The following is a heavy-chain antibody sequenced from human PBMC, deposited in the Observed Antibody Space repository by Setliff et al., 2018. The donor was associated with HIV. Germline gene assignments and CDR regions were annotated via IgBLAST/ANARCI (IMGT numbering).Heavy chain of an antibody. CDR3: ARAIRDGNSLINWFDP. J-gene: IGHJ5*02. CDR1: GFTFSDYW. D-gene: IGHD2-15*01. V-gene: IGHV3-74*01. CDR2: IKPDGSTT. Sequence: PGGSLRLSCTASGFTFSDYWMHWVRQVPGKGLVYVSRIKPDGSTTTYADSVEGRFTISRDNAKNTLYLQMNSLRGEDTAVYFCARAIRDGNSLINWFDPWGQGTLVTVSS.